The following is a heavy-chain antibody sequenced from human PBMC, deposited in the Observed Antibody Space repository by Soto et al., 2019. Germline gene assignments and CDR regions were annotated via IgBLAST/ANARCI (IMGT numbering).Heavy chain of an antibody. Sequence: QVQLVQSGAEVKKPGASVKVSCKASGYTFNTYGIAWVRRAPGQGLEWMGWLSGFTGNTNYAQKFQGRVTMTTDTSPSTAYMELRSLRSDDTAVYYCAKNVGTLLRGCWGRERKQIYYFDYWGQGTLVTVSS. CDR1: GYTFNTYG. V-gene: IGHV1-18*01. CDR2: LSGFTGNT. CDR3: AKNVGTLLRGCWGRERKQIYYFDY. D-gene: IGHD3-10*01. J-gene: IGHJ4*02.